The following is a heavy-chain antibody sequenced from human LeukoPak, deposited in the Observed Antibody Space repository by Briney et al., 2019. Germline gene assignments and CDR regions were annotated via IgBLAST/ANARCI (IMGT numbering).Heavy chain of an antibody. Sequence: PGGSLRLSCAASGFTFSSYGMHWVRQAPGKGLEWVAVISYDGSNKYYADSVKGRFTISRDNSKNTLYLQMNSLGAEDTAVYYCAKGGGRSGCDYWGQGTLVTVSS. D-gene: IGHD6-19*01. J-gene: IGHJ4*02. V-gene: IGHV3-30*18. CDR1: GFTFSSYG. CDR2: ISYDGSNK. CDR3: AKGGGRSGCDY.